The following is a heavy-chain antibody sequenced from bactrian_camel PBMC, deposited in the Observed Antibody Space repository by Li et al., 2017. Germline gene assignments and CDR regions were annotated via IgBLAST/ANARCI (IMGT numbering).Heavy chain of an antibody. CDR2: IHTGTGRS. CDR1: ELAYSNNC. V-gene: IGHV3S40*01. Sequence: VQLVESGGGSVETGGSLTLSCTASELAYSNNCMGWFRQAPGKEREGLAQIHTGTGRSSYADSEKGRFTISRDNGKNTVYLQMNSLKPEETAMYYCAAVPRYFRGGIPYTWGGLRYWGQGTQVTVS. CDR3: AAVPRYFRGGIPYTWGGLRY. J-gene: IGHJ4*01. D-gene: IGHD2*01.